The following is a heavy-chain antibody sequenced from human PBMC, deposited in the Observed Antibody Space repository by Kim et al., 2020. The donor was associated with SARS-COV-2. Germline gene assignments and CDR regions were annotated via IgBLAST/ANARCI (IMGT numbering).Heavy chain of an antibody. CDR3: ARLMYDILTGYSYYFDY. J-gene: IGHJ4*02. D-gene: IGHD3-9*01. V-gene: IGHV5-51*01. CDR2: IYPGDSDT. Sequence: GESLKISCKGSGYNFTSYWIGWVRQMPGKGLEWMGIIYPGDSDTRYSPSFQGQVTISADKSISTAYLQWSSLKASDTAMYYCARLMYDILTGYSYYFDYWGQGTLVTVSP. CDR1: GYNFTSYW.